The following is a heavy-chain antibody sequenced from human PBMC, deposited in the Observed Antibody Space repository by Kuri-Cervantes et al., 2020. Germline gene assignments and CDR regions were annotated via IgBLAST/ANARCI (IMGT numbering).Heavy chain of an antibody. Sequence: GGSLRLSCKGSGYSFTSFWIGWVRQMPGKGLEWMGIIYPLDSDTRYSPSFQGQVTISADKSINTAYLQWSSLEASDTAVYYCARQASYYYYMDVWGKGTMVTVSS. CDR2: IYPLDSDT. CDR1: GYSFTSFW. V-gene: IGHV5-51*01. CDR3: ARQASYYYYMDV. J-gene: IGHJ6*03.